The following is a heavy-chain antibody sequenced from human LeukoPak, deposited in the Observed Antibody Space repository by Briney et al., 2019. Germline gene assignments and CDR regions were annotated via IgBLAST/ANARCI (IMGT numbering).Heavy chain of an antibody. D-gene: IGHD6-6*01. J-gene: IGHJ4*02. CDR3: AKVSRASIAARQDY. CDR1: GFAFSSYA. CDR2: ISGSGGST. Sequence: PGGSLRLSCAASGFAFSSYAMSRVRQAPGKGLEWVSAISGSGGSTYYADSVKGRFTISRDNSKNTLYLQMNSLRAEDTAVYYCAKVSRASIAARQDYWGQGTLVTVSS. V-gene: IGHV3-23*01.